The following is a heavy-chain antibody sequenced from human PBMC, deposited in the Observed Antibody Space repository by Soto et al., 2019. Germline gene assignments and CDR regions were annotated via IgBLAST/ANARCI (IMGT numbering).Heavy chain of an antibody. CDR3: AHSRGYNGYEGPPLYEMDV. CDR2: IYWNDFK. CDR1: GFSVKTSGVG. D-gene: IGHD5-12*01. Sequence: QITLKESGPTLVKPTQTLTLTCTCSGFSVKTSGVGVGWIRQPPGKTLEWLALIYWNDFKRYTPSLESRLTIRKDTSKNQVFLTLTNVDPADTATYYCAHSRGYNGYEGPPLYEMDVWGQGTTVTVSS. V-gene: IGHV2-5*01. J-gene: IGHJ6*02.